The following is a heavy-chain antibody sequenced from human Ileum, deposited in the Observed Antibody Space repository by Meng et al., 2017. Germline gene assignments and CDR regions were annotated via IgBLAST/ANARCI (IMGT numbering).Heavy chain of an antibody. D-gene: IGHD4-23*01. J-gene: IGHJ4*02. CDR1: SGSITSDTY. V-gene: IGHV4-4*02. CDR3: ARHGGYYQGF. CDR2: ISHSGST. Sequence: QLQLQESGPGLVKPSGTLSLTCAVSSGSITSDTYWSWVRLPPGKGLEWIGQISHSGSTFYNPSLKSRVTMSVDKSKSQFSLMLTSVTAADTAVYYCARHGGYYQGFWGQGTLVTVSS.